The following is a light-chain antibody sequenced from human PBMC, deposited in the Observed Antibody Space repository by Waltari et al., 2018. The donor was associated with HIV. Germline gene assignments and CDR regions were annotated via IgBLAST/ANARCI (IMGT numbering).Light chain of an antibody. CDR2: GKN. CDR3: NSRDSSGTKV. CDR1: SLRSYY. Sequence: SSELTQDPAVSVALGQTVRITCPGASLRSYYARWYQQKPGQAPVLVIYGKNNRPSGIPDRFSGSSSGNTASLTITGAQAEDEADYYCNSRDSSGTKVFGGGTKLTVL. J-gene: IGLJ3*02. V-gene: IGLV3-19*01.